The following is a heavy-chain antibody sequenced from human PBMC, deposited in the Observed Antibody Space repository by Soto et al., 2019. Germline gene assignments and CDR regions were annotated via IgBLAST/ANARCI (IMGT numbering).Heavy chain of an antibody. CDR3: AREDRDRETGRVPAAIDGMAV. J-gene: IGHJ6*02. V-gene: IGHV1-69*08. CDR2: IIPIFGIA. D-gene: IGHD2-2*01. Sequence: QVQLVQSGAEVKKPGSSVKVSCKASGGTFSRYSITWVRQAPGHGLEWIGRIIPIFGIASYAQKFQGRVTITADESTSTAYMELSSLRSDDTAVYYCAREDRDRETGRVPAAIDGMAVWGQGTTVTVSS. CDR1: GGTFSRYS.